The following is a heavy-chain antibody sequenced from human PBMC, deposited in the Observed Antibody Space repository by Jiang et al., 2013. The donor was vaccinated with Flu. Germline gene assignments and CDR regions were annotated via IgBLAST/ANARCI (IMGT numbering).Heavy chain of an antibody. V-gene: IGHV1-69*04. D-gene: IGHD3-22*01. CDR1: GTFSSYA. CDR3: ARDVWSYYYDSSGHDAFDI. J-gene: IGHJ3*02. Sequence: GTFSSYAISWVRQAPGQGLEWMGRIIPILGIANYAQKFQGRVTITADKSTSTAYMELSSLRSEDTAVYYCARDVWSYYYDSSGHDAFDIWGQGTMVTVSS. CDR2: IIPILGIA.